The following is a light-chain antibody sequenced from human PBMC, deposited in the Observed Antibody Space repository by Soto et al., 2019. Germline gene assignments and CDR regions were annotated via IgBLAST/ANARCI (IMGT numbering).Light chain of an antibody. V-gene: IGKV3D-15*01. CDR2: GAS. Sequence: IVMTQSPDTLSVSPGERATLSCRTSQSVNTNLAWYQHKPGQSPRLLIYGASTRATTAPGRFSGSGSGTEFTLTISSLQSEDFAVYYCQQYNNWPKTFGQGTKVDIK. J-gene: IGKJ1*01. CDR3: QQYNNWPKT. CDR1: QSVNTN.